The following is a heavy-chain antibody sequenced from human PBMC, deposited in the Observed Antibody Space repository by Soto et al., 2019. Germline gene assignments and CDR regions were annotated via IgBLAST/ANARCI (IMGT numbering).Heavy chain of an antibody. CDR2: INAYNGNT. CDR3: ARGYCSGGICPIDY. V-gene: IGHV1-18*01. J-gene: IGHJ4*02. Sequence: QVQLVQSGAEVKKPGASVRVSCKASGYIFTTNGISWVRQAPGQGLEWMGWINAYNGNTGYAQKFQGRVTMTIDTSSSTAYMELGSLRSDDTAVYYCARGYCSGGICPIDYCGQGTLVTFSS. CDR1: GYIFTTNG. D-gene: IGHD2-15*01.